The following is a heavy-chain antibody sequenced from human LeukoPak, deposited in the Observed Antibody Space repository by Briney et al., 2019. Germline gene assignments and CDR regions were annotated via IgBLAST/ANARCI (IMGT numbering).Heavy chain of an antibody. V-gene: IGHV1-8*01. CDR3: ARVLLVLRYFDWMIEGAFDY. D-gene: IGHD3-9*01. Sequence: ASVKVSCKASGYTFTSYDINWVRQATGQGLEWMGWMNPSSGNTGYAQKFQGRVTMTTDTSTSTAYMEVRSLRSDDTAVYYCARVLLVLRYFDWMIEGAFDYWGQGTLVTVSS. J-gene: IGHJ4*02. CDR1: GYTFTSYD. CDR2: MNPSSGNT.